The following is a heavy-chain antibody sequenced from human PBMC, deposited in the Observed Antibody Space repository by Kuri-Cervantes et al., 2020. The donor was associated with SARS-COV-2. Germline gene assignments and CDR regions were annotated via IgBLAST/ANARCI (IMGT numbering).Heavy chain of an antibody. CDR1: GYTFSSYY. CDR2: INPNSGGT. V-gene: IGHV1-2*04. Sequence: ASVKVSCKASGYTFSSYYMYWVRQAPGQGLEWMGWINPNSGGTNYAQNFQGWVTMTRDTSISTAYMELSRPRSDDTAVYYCARGMVRGIIQYYYYAMDVWGQGTTVTVSS. CDR3: ARGMVRGIIQYYYYAMDV. D-gene: IGHD3-10*01. J-gene: IGHJ6*02.